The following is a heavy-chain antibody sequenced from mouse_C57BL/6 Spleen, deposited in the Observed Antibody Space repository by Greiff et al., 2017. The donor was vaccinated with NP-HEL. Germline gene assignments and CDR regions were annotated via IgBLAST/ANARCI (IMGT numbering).Heavy chain of an antibody. CDR2: IYPGSGNT. Sequence: VQLQQSGAELVRPGASVKLSCKASGYTFTDYYINWVKQRPGQGLEWIARIYPGSGNTYYNEKFKGKATLTAEKSSSTAYMQLSSLTSEDSAVYFCARSYDGYYYCDYWGQGTTLTVSS. V-gene: IGHV1-76*01. CDR1: GYTFTDYY. CDR3: ARSYDGYYYCDY. J-gene: IGHJ2*01. D-gene: IGHD2-3*01.